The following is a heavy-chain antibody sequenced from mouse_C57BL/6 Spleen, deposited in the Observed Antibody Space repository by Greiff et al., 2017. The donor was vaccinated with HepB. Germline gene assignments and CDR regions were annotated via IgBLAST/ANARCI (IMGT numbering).Heavy chain of an antibody. CDR1: GFTFTDYY. J-gene: IGHJ4*01. CDR2: IRNKANGYTT. D-gene: IGHD1-1*01. Sequence: EVKLMESGGGLVQPGGSLSLSCAASGFTFTDYYMSWVRQPPGKALEWLGFIRNKANGYTTEYSASVKARFTISRDNSQSILYLQMNALRAEDSATYYCARYHGSSPYAMDYWGQGTSVTVSS. V-gene: IGHV7-3*01. CDR3: ARYHGSSPYAMDY.